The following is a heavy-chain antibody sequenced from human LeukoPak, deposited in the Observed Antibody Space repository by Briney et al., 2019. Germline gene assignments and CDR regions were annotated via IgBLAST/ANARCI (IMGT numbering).Heavy chain of an antibody. Sequence: ASVKVSCKASGYTFTSYGISWVRQAPGQWLEWMGWISAYNGNTNYAQKLQGRVTMTTDTSTSTAYMELRSLRSDDTAVYYCARVDDYVWEKDYWGQGTLVTVSS. CDR3: ARVDDYVWEKDY. V-gene: IGHV1-18*01. CDR1: GYTFTSYG. D-gene: IGHD3-16*01. J-gene: IGHJ4*02. CDR2: ISAYNGNT.